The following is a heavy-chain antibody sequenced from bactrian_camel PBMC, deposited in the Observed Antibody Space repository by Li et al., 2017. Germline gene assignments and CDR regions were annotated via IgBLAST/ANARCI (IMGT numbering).Heavy chain of an antibody. CDR3: AAGTVNCWIGANFAY. CDR2: IVSFGGST. Sequence: WSLVLSCVASGFTYSSSCMGWFRQVPDKSREAVAAIVSFGGSTYYADSVKGRFTISQNNAKNTLYLQMSSLEPEDSAMYFCAAGTVNCWIGANFAYWGQGTQVTVS. CDR1: GFTYSSSC. J-gene: IGHJ6*01. V-gene: IGHV3S1*01. D-gene: IGHD7*01.